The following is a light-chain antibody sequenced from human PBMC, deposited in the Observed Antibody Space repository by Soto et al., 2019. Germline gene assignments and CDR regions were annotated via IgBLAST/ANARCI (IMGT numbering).Light chain of an antibody. CDR1: QAVHSKY. CDR3: QQYDSSPIT. J-gene: IGKJ5*01. CDR2: GAS. V-gene: IGKV3-20*01. Sequence: EIVLTQSPGTLSLSPGERATLSCRASQAVHSKYLAWYQQKPGQAPRLLIYGASSRATGIPDRFSGSGSGTDFTLTISRLEPEDFAVFYCQQYDSSPITFGQGTRLDIK.